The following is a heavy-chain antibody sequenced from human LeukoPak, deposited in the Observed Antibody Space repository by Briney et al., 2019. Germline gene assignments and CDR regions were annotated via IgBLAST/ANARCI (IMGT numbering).Heavy chain of an antibody. Sequence: ASETLSLTCAVYGGSFSGYYWSWIRQPPGKGLEWIGEINHSGSTNYNPSLKSRVTISVDTSKNQFSLKLSSVSATDTAIYYCVSPRGFSYGYFDYWGQGTLVTVSS. CDR3: VSPRGFSYGYFDY. J-gene: IGHJ4*02. V-gene: IGHV4-34*01. CDR2: INHSGST. D-gene: IGHD5-18*01. CDR1: GGSFSGYY.